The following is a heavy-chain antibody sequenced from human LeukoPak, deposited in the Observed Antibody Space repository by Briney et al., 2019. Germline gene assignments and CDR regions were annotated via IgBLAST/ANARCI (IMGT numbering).Heavy chain of an antibody. J-gene: IGHJ4*02. Sequence: PSETLSLTCTVSGDSISSYHWNWIRQPPGKGLEWIGYISYSGGPNYNPSHKSRVTISVDTSKNQFSLKLTSVTAADTAVYYCAREYYGSSGYYNDYWGQGALVTVSS. CDR1: GDSISSYH. CDR2: ISYSGGP. D-gene: IGHD3-22*01. CDR3: AREYYGSSGYYNDY. V-gene: IGHV4-59*01.